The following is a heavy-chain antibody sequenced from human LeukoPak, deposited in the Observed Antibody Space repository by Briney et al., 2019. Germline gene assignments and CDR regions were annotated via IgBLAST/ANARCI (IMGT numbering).Heavy chain of an antibody. CDR3: AKKLVASYYYDSSGYPSEY. Sequence: GRSLRLPCAASGFTFSSHAMYWVRQAPGERLEWVAVISSDGSTKYYADSVKGRFTISRDNSMNTVYLQMNSLRAEDTAVYYCAKKLVASYYYDSSGYPSEYWGQGTLVTVSS. V-gene: IGHV3-30-3*02. CDR1: GFTFSSHA. D-gene: IGHD3-22*01. J-gene: IGHJ4*02. CDR2: ISSDGSTK.